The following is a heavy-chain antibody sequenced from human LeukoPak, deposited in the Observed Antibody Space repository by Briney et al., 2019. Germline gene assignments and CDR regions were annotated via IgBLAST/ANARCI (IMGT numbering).Heavy chain of an antibody. CDR2: ISDSGGRT. V-gene: IGHV3-23*01. Sequence: GGSLRLSCAVFGITLSNYGMSWVRQAPGKGLEWVAGISDSGGRTKYADSVKGRFTISRDNSKNTLYLQMNSLRAEDTAVYFCAKRGVVIRVILVGFHKEAYYFDSWGQGALVTVSS. J-gene: IGHJ4*02. CDR3: AKRGVVIRVILVGFHKEAYYFDS. D-gene: IGHD3-22*01. CDR1: GITLSNYG.